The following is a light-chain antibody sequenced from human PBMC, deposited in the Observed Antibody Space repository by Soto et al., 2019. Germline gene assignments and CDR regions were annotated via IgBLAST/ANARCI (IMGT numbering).Light chain of an antibody. CDR3: QQYSSSPPGLT. CDR1: QSVSSSY. V-gene: IGKV3-20*01. J-gene: IGKJ3*01. Sequence: EIVLTQSPGTLSLSPGERATLSCRASQSVSSSYLAWYQQKPGQAPRLLIHGASSRATGIPDRFSGSGSGTDFTLTISRLEPEDFAVYYCQQYSSSPPGLTFGPGTKVDIK. CDR2: GAS.